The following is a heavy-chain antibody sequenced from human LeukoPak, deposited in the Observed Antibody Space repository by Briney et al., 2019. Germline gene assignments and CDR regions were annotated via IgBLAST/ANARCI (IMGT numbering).Heavy chain of an antibody. CDR2: IHPGDSNT. J-gene: IGHJ6*02. CDR1: GYIFTIYW. Sequence: GASLKICCKGSGYIFTIYWIGWVRQMPGKGLEWMGIIHPGDSNTRYSPSFQGQVTISADKSISTAYLQWSSLKASDTAIYYCARQTPGYYGMDVWGQGTTVTVSS. V-gene: IGHV5-51*01. CDR3: ARQTPGYYGMDV.